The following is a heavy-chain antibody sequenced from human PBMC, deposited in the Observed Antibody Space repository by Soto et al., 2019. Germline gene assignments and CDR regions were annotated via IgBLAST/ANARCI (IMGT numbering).Heavy chain of an antibody. V-gene: IGHV3-11*06. D-gene: IGHD3-22*01. CDR2: ISSNSNDK. Sequence: QVQLVESGGGLVKPGGSLRLSCAASGFTFSDYYMSWIRQAPGKGLEWISYISSNSNDKNHADSVRGRFTISRDNAKNSLYLQMNGLRAEDTAFYYCARATGYYHTSGSDSWGQGTLVTVSS. J-gene: IGHJ4*02. CDR1: GFTFSDYY. CDR3: ARATGYYHTSGSDS.